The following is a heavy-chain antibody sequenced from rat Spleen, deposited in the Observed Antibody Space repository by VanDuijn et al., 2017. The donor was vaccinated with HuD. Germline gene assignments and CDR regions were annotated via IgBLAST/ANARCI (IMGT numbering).Heavy chain of an antibody. Sequence: EVQLVESGGGLVEPGGSLKVSCTASGFTFSDFGMHWIRQAPKKGLEWVATISTSGSRTYYPDSVKGRCTISRDNAKSSIYLQMDSLRSEDTATYYCTTAVDWGQGVMVTVSS. CDR2: ISTSGSRT. V-gene: IGHV5-19*01. CDR1: GFTFSDFG. CDR3: TTAVD. J-gene: IGHJ2*01.